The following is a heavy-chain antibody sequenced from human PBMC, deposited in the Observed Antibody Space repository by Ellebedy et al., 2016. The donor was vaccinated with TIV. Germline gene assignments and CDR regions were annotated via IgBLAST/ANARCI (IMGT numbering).Heavy chain of an antibody. Sequence: PGGSLRLSCAASGFTFSNHWMHWVRQAPGKGLVWVSRIDTDGSSTSYADSVKGQFTISRDNAKNTRYLQMNSLRAEDTAVYYCVRGGGWVADYWGQGTLVTVSS. D-gene: IGHD1-26*01. J-gene: IGHJ4*02. CDR2: IDTDGSST. V-gene: IGHV3-74*01. CDR1: GFTFSNHW. CDR3: VRGGGWVADY.